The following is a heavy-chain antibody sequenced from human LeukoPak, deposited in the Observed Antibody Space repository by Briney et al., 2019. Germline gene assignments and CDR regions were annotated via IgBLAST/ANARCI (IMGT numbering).Heavy chain of an antibody. J-gene: IGHJ3*01. CDR2: ISTATSYI. D-gene: IGHD3-10*01. CDR1: GFTFSTYS. V-gene: IGHV3-21*01. CDR3: ARARSYYGSGPDVFDL. Sequence: PGGSLRLSCAASGFTFSTYSMDWVRQAPGEGLECVSSISTATSYIYYADSVKGRFTISRDNAKNSLSLQMNSLRAEDTAVYYCARARSYYGSGPDVFDLWGQGTMVTVSS.